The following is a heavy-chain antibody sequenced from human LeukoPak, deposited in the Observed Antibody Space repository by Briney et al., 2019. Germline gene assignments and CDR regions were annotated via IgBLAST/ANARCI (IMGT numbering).Heavy chain of an antibody. CDR2: INWNGGST. J-gene: IGHJ4*02. Sequence: PGGSLRLSCAASGFTFSSYSMSWVRQAPGKGLEWVSGINWNGGSTGYADSVKGRFTISRDNAKNSLYLQMNSLRAEDTALYYCARDPIYSSGWYDYWGQGTLVTVSS. D-gene: IGHD6-19*01. V-gene: IGHV3-20*04. CDR1: GFTFSSYS. CDR3: ARDPIYSSGWYDY.